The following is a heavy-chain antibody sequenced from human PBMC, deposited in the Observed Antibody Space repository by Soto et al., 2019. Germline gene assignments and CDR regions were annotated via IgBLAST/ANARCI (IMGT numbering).Heavy chain of an antibody. CDR3: ARGGYSSSWPPLDY. CDR2: IYYSGST. CDR1: GGSISSGGYY. Sequence: PSETLSLTCTVSGGSISSGGYYWSWIRQHPGKGLEWIGYIYYSGSTYYNPSLKSRVTISVDTSKNQFSLKLSSVTAADTAVYYCARGGYSSSWPPLDYWGQGTLVTVSS. J-gene: IGHJ4*02. V-gene: IGHV4-31*03. D-gene: IGHD6-13*01.